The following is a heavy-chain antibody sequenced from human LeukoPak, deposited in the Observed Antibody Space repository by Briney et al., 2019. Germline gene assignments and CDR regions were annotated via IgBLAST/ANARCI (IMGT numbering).Heavy chain of an antibody. CDR3: ARGTYLEWLTYYFDY. J-gene: IGHJ4*02. CDR2: ISSSSSYI. D-gene: IGHD3-3*02. Sequence: GGSLRLSCAASGFTFSSYSMNWVRQAPGKGLEWVSSISSSSSYIYYADSVKGRFTISRDNAKNSLYLQMNCLRAEDTAVYYCARGTYLEWLTYYFDYWGQGTLVTVSS. CDR1: GFTFSSYS. V-gene: IGHV3-21*01.